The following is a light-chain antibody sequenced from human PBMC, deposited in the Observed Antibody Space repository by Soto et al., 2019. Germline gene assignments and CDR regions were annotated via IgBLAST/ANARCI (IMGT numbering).Light chain of an antibody. CDR1: QSVCRP. J-gene: IGKJ3*01. V-gene: IGKV3-15*01. Sequence: EIVVTQSPGILSVSPGDRATLSCRASQSVCRPLSWYQQNRGQAPTLLIYAASTRATGLPARCSGSESGTDFTVSSSSMQAKDFAVYYCLMYTKLPLFPCVPGTRVDMK. CDR3: LMYTKLPLFP. CDR2: AAS.